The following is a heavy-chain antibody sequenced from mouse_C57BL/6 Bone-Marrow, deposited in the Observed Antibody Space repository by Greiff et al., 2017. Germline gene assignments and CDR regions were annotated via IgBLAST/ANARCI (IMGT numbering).Heavy chain of an antibody. J-gene: IGHJ4*01. D-gene: IGHD3-2*02. CDR2: IDPETGGT. CDR1: GYTFTDYE. Sequence: QVQLKQSGAELVRPGASVTLSCKASGYTFTDYEMHWVKQTPVHGLEWIGAIDPETGGTAYNQKFKGKAILTADKSSSTAYMELRSLTSEDSAVYYCTVQRRLLKGYYYAMDYRGQGTSVTVSS. CDR3: TVQRRLLKGYYYAMDY. V-gene: IGHV1-15*01.